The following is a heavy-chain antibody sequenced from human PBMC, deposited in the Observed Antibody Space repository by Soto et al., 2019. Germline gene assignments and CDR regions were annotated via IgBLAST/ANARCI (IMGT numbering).Heavy chain of an antibody. V-gene: IGHV1-18*01. CDR3: ARPDYYDSSGYYFGAFDI. CDR1: GYTFTSYG. Sequence: ASVKVSCKASGYTFTSYGISWVRQAPGQRLEWMGWISAYNGNTNYAQKLQGRVTMTTDTSTSTAYMELRSLRSDDTAVYYCARPDYYDSSGYYFGAFDIWGQGTMVTVSS. CDR2: ISAYNGNT. D-gene: IGHD3-22*01. J-gene: IGHJ3*02.